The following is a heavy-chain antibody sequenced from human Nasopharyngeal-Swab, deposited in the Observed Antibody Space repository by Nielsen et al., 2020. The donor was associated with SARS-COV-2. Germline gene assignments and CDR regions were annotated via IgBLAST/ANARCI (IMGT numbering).Heavy chain of an antibody. V-gene: IGHV3-33*01. CDR3: ARSMVRGVKGPFDP. CDR1: GFTFSSYG. CDR2: IWYDGSNK. D-gene: IGHD3-10*01. J-gene: IGHJ5*02. Sequence: GESLKISCAASGFTFSSYGMHWVRPAPGKGLEWVAVIWYDGSNKYYADSVKGRFTISRDNSKNTLYLQMNSLRAEDTAVYYCARSMVRGVKGPFDPWGQGTLVTVSS.